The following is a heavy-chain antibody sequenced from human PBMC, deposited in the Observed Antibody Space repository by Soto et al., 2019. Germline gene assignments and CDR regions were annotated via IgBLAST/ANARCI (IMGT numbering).Heavy chain of an antibody. D-gene: IGHD2-15*01. Sequence: SETLSLTCTVSGGSNSGYYWSWIRQPPGKGLEYIGYIYYSGSTNYNPSLKSRVTISLDTSKNQSSLKLSSVTAADTAVYYCAGGRWLHLLLNYWGQGTLVTVSS. CDR1: GGSNSGYY. CDR3: AGGRWLHLLLNY. CDR2: IYYSGST. V-gene: IGHV4-59*01. J-gene: IGHJ4*02.